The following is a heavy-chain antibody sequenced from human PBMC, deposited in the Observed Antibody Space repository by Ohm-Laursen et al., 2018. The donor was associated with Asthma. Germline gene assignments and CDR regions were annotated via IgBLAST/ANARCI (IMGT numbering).Heavy chain of an antibody. CDR3: ARDVSAMRIYLPDY. CDR2: ISSSSSYT. J-gene: IGHJ4*02. CDR1: GFTFSDYY. D-gene: IGHD2-2*01. V-gene: IGHV3-11*06. Sequence: SLRLSCAASGFTFSDYYMSWIRQAPGKGLEWVSYISSSSSYTNYADSVKGRFTISRDNAKNSLYLQMNSLRAEDTAVYYCARDVSAMRIYLPDYWGQGTLVTVSS.